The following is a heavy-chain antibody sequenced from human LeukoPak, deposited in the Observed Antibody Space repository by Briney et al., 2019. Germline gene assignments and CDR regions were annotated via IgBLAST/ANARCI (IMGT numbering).Heavy chain of an antibody. J-gene: IGHJ4*02. CDR3: ARDLGIVGAPGYFDY. V-gene: IGHV4-4*07. Sequence: SETLSLTCTVSGGSISYYYWNWIRQPAGKGLEWIGRIYTSGRTYYNPSLKSRVSMSVDTSKNQFSLKLSSVTAADTAVYYCARDLGIVGAPGYFDYWGQGTLVTVSS. CDR1: GGSISYYY. D-gene: IGHD1-26*01. CDR2: IYTSGRT.